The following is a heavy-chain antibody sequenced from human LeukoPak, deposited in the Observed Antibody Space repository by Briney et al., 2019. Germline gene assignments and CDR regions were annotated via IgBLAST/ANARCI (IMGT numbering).Heavy chain of an antibody. CDR3: ARHSPYCSGGSCYPHYYYYGMDV. D-gene: IGHD2-15*01. CDR2: IYPGDSDT. CDR1: GYSFTSYW. Sequence: GESLKISCKGSGYSFTSYWIGWVRQMPGKGLEWMGIIYPGDSDTRYSPSFQGQVTISADKSISTAYLQWSSLKASDTAMYYCARHSPYCSGGSCYPHYYYYGMDVWGQGTTVTVSS. J-gene: IGHJ6*02. V-gene: IGHV5-51*01.